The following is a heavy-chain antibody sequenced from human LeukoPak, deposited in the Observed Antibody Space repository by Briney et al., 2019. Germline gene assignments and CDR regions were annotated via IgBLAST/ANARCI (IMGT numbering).Heavy chain of an antibody. J-gene: IGHJ4*02. Sequence: SETLSLTCNVSGGSNSMGSYYWSWIRQPAGKALEWIGRIYTSGSTNYNPSLKSRVTMSVDTSKNQFSLKLSSVTAADTAVYYCARARSGGPLTNFDYWGQGTLVTVSS. CDR1: GGSNSMGSYY. CDR3: ARARSGGPLTNFDY. CDR2: IYTSGST. V-gene: IGHV4-4*07. D-gene: IGHD2-15*01.